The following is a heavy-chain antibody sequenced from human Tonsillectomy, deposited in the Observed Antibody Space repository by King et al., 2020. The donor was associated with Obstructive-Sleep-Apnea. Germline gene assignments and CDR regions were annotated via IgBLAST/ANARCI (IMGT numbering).Heavy chain of an antibody. CDR2: IYYSGST. CDR3: ARTDQDQLVRGYYYYGMDV. J-gene: IGHJ6*02. D-gene: IGHD6-13*01. Sequence: VQLQESGPELVKPSETLSLTCTVSGGSISSYYWSWIRQPPGKGLEWIGYIYYSGSTNYNPSLKSRVTISVDTSKNQFSLKLSSVTAADTAVYYCARTDQDQLVRGYYYYGMDVWGQGTTVTVSS. CDR1: GGSISSYY. V-gene: IGHV4-59*08.